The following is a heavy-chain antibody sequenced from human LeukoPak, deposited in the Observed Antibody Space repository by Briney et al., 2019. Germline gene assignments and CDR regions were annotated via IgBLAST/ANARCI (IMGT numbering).Heavy chain of an antibody. CDR2: IYTSGGT. CDR1: GGSISSYY. J-gene: IGHJ4*02. Sequence: SETLSLTCTVSGGSISSYYWSWIRQPAGKGLEWIGRIYTSGGTNYNASLKSRVSMSVDTSKNQFSLKLSSVTAADTAVFYCARENSGSYREFDYWGQGTLVTVSS. V-gene: IGHV4-4*07. D-gene: IGHD1-26*01. CDR3: ARENSGSYREFDY.